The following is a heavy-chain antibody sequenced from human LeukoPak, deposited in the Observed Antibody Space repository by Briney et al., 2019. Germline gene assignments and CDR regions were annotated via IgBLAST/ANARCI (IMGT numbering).Heavy chain of an antibody. V-gene: IGHV3-23*01. CDR3: AKDWPSEWQQLPDYDAFDI. J-gene: IGHJ3*02. CDR1: GFTFSTYA. CDR2: INSGGST. Sequence: GGSLRLSCAASGFTFSTYAMSWVRQAPGKGLEWVSAINSGGSTYYADSLKGRFTISRDNSKNTLYLQMNSLRADDTAVYYCAKDWPSEWQQLPDYDAFDIWGQGTMVTVSS. D-gene: IGHD6-13*01.